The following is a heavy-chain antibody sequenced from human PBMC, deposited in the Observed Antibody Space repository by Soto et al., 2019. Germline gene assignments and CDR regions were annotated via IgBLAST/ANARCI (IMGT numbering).Heavy chain of an antibody. CDR3: ARATEKRSGYPFDY. V-gene: IGHV1-69*13. CDR1: GGTFSSYA. D-gene: IGHD3-22*01. J-gene: IGHJ4*02. Sequence: AASVKVSCKASGGTFSSYAISWVRQAPGQGLEWMGGIIPIFGTANYAQKFQGRVTITADESTSTAYMELSSLRSEDTAVYYCARATEKRSGYPFDYWGQGTLVTVSS. CDR2: IIPIFGTA.